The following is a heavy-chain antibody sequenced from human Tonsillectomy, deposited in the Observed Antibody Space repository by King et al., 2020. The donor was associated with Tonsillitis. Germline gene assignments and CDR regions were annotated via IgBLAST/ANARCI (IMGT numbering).Heavy chain of an antibody. Sequence: QLVQSGGGVVQPGRSLRLSCAASGFTFINYDMHWVRQVPGKGLEWVAVIWCDGSDKYYADSVKGRFTISRDNSKNTLYLQMNSLRAEDTAVYYCARDQRLLWFGLAFDYWGQGTLVTVSS. V-gene: IGHV3-33*08. D-gene: IGHD3-10*01. CDR2: IWCDGSDK. CDR3: ARDQRLLWFGLAFDY. CDR1: GFTFINYD. J-gene: IGHJ4*02.